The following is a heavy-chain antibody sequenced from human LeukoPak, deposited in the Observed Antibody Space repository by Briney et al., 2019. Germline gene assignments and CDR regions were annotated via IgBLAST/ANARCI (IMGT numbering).Heavy chain of an antibody. D-gene: IGHD3-10*01. CDR2: IYYSGST. CDR3: ARGGALLWFGSSYYYYGMDV. CDR1: GGSISSYY. V-gene: IGHV4-59*01. J-gene: IGHJ6*02. Sequence: PSETLSLTCTVSGGSISSYYWSWIRQPPGKGLEWIEYIYYSGSTNYNPSLKSRVTISVDTSKNQFSLKLSSVTAADTAVYYCARGGALLWFGSSYYYYGMDVWGQGTTVTVSS.